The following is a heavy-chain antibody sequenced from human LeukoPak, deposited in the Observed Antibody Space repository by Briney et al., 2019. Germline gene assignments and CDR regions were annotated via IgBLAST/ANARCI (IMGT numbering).Heavy chain of an antibody. CDR1: GFTFSSYA. CDR3: VKVWSTSWQGLGFFDV. CDR2: IHYDGNNK. J-gene: IGHJ4*02. V-gene: IGHV3-30*02. D-gene: IGHD2-2*01. Sequence: PGGTLRLSCVTSGFTFSSYAMHWVRQPPGRGLEWVAFIHYDGNNKYFADSVKGRFTISRDNSQNTLFLQMNSLRAEDTARYYCVKVWSTSWQGLGFFDVWGQGPLVTVSS.